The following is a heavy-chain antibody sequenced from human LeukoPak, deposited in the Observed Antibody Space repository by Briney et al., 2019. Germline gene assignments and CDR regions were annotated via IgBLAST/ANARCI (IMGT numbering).Heavy chain of an antibody. CDR2: INHSGST. D-gene: IGHD3-3*01. CDR3: ASLNDFGYYFDY. CDR1: GGSFSGDY. J-gene: IGHJ4*02. V-gene: IGHV4-34*01. Sequence: SETLSLTCAVYGGSFSGDYWSWIRQPPGKGLEWIGEINHSGSTNYNPPLKSRVTISVDPSKNQFSLKLSSVTAADTAVYYCASLNDFGYYFDYWGQGTLVTVSS.